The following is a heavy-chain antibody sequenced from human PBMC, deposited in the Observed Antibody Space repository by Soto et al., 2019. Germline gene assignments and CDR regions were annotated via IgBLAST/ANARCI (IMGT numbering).Heavy chain of an antibody. CDR1: GFTFSSYA. J-gene: IGHJ4*02. CDR3: ARDPPLIFDELYYFDY. CDR2: ISYDGSNK. D-gene: IGHD2-15*01. Sequence: QVQLVESGGGVVQPGRSLRLSCAASGFTFSSYAMHWVRQAPGKGLEWVAVISYDGSNKYYADSVKGRFTISRDNSKNTLYLQMNSLRAEDTAVYYCARDPPLIFDELYYFDYWGQGTLVTVSS. V-gene: IGHV3-30-3*01.